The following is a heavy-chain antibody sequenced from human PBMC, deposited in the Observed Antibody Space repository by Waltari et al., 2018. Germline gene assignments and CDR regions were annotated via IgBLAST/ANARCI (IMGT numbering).Heavy chain of an antibody. CDR3: AKSRGFDY. J-gene: IGHJ4*02. V-gene: IGHV3-7*01. Sequence: FSRYWIGWGRQTPGKGLEWVANIKQDGSEKYYVDSVKGRFTISRDNAKNSLYLQMNSLRAEDTTVYYCAKSRGFDYWGQGTLVTVSS. CDR1: FSRYW. D-gene: IGHD2-2*01. CDR2: IKQDGSEK.